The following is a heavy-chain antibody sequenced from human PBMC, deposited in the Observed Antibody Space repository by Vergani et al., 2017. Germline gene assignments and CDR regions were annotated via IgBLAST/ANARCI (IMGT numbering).Heavy chain of an antibody. CDR2: IYHSGTT. Sequence: QVQLQESGPRLVRPSETLSLSCDVSGYSISSGYYWGWVRQPPGKGLEWIGSIYHSGTTYYNPSLRGRVTLSIDTSKNQFSLKLTSVTDADTAVYYCARQKDYYMDVWGKGTTVTVS. CDR1: GYSISSGYY. CDR3: ARQKDYYMDV. V-gene: IGHV4-38-2*01. J-gene: IGHJ6*03.